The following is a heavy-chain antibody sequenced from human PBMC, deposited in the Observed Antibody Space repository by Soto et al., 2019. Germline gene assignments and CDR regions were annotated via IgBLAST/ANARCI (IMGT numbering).Heavy chain of an antibody. CDR2: IYTSGST. V-gene: IGHV4-4*07. D-gene: IGHD3-3*01. CDR3: ARESYDFWTGRPNNWFDP. CDR1: GGSISSYY. J-gene: IGHJ5*02. Sequence: ETLSLTCTVSGGSISSYYWSWIRQPAGKGLEWIGRIYTSGSTNYNPSLKSRVTMSVDTSKNQFSLKLSSVTAADTAVYYCARESYDFWTGRPNNWFDPWGQGTLVTVSS.